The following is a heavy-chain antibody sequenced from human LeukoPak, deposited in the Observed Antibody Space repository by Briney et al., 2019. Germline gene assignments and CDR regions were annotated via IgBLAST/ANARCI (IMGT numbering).Heavy chain of an antibody. D-gene: IGHD6-13*01. CDR2: IYTSGST. Sequence: SETLSLTCTVSGGSISSGSYYWSWIRQPAGKGLEWIGRIYTSGSTNYNPSLKSRVTISVDTSKNQFSLKLSSVTAADTAVYFCARDAGGIYSSTWYLDYWGQGTLVTASS. V-gene: IGHV4-61*02. J-gene: IGHJ4*02. CDR1: GGSISSGSYY. CDR3: ARDAGGIYSSTWYLDY.